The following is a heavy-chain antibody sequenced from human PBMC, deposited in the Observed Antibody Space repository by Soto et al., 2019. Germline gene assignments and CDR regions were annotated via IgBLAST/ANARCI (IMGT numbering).Heavy chain of an antibody. Sequence: PGGSLRLSCAASGFTFSSYGMHWVRQAPGKGLEWVAVISYDGSNKYYADSVKGRFTISRDNSKNTLYLQMNSLRAKDTAVYYCAKDPAPSENFHTAGNYYYYYGMDVWGQGTTVTVSS. J-gene: IGHJ6*02. D-gene: IGHD6-13*01. CDR1: GFTFSSYG. CDR2: ISYDGSNK. CDR3: AKDPAPSENFHTAGNYYYYYGMDV. V-gene: IGHV3-30*18.